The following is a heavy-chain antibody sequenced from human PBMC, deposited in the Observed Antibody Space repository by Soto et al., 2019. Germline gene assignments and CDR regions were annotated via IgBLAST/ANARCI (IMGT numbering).Heavy chain of an antibody. V-gene: IGHV3-7*04. CDR2: IKEDGSEE. Sequence: EVQLVESGGALVQPGGSLRLSCAASRFSFSNHWMNWVRQAPGKGLEWVAIIKEDGSEEHYVDSVKGRFTISRDNAKMSLYLQMNSLGVEDTAVYYCARGSGFLIDSWGQGSLVTVSS. CDR3: ARGSGFLIDS. J-gene: IGHJ4*02. D-gene: IGHD5-12*01. CDR1: RFSFSNHW.